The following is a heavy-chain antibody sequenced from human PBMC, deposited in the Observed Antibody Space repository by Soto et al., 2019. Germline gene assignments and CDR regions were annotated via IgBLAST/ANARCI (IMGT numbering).Heavy chain of an antibody. CDR2: IYYSGNS. Sequence: RSLTCTVSGGSISSGNYHWSWVRQPPGKGLEWIGYIYYSGNSYYNPSLRSRLTISIDTSKNQFSLRLSSVTAADTAFYYCAREYYDSSDSDGWFDPWGQGTLVTVS. CDR1: GGSISSGNYH. D-gene: IGHD3-22*01. CDR3: AREYYDSSDSDGWFDP. J-gene: IGHJ5*02. V-gene: IGHV4-30-4*01.